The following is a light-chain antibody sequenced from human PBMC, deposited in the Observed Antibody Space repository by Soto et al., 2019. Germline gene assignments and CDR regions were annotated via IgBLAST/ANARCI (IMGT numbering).Light chain of an antibody. Sequence: EIVLTQSPGTLSLSPGERATLSCRASQSVSKSLAWYQQRPGQAPRLLIYGASSRATGISDRFSGSGSGTDFTLTINRLEPEDFAIYYCQQYGGSPRTFGQGTKVDIK. J-gene: IGKJ1*01. CDR2: GAS. V-gene: IGKV3-20*01. CDR1: QSVSKS. CDR3: QQYGGSPRT.